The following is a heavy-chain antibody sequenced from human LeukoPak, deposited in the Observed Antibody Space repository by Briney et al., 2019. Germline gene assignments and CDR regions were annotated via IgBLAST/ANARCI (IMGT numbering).Heavy chain of an antibody. V-gene: IGHV3-33*06. J-gene: IGHJ4*02. D-gene: IGHD5-12*01. CDR1: GFTFSNYD. CDR3: AKVQHSGYDMTFDY. CDR2: IWFDGSNK. Sequence: GGSLRLSCAASGFTFSNYDMHWVRQAPGKGLEWVAVIWFDGSNKFYADSVKGRFTISRDNSKNTLYLQMNSLRAEDTAVYRCAKVQHSGYDMTFDYWGQGTLVSVSS.